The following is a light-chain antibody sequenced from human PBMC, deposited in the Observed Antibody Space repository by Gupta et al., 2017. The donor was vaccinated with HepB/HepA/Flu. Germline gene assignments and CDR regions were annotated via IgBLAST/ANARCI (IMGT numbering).Light chain of an antibody. CDR2: WNN. J-gene: IGLJ2*01. V-gene: IGLV1-47*01. CDR3: ASWDDGLAEV. CDR1: SSNIAINY. Sequence: QSVLPQPPSASGTPGQTVTISCSGSSSNIAINYVYWYQQVPGTAPKLLIYWNNQRPAGVPDRFSGSKSGTSAFLAISGLRSEDEGDYYGASWDDGLAEVFGGGTKLTVL.